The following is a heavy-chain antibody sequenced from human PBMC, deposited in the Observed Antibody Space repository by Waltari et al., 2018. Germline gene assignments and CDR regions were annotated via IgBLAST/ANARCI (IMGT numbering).Heavy chain of an antibody. V-gene: IGHV5-51*01. CDR2: IDPGDSDT. CDR3: ARSSSGHDY. D-gene: IGHD6-19*01. CDR1: GYGFTSYW. Sequence: EVQLVQSGAEVKKPGVSLKISCKGSGYGFTSYWIGWVRQRPGKCLEWMVIIDPGDSDTSYSPSCQGQVTISADKSISTAYLQWSSLKAADTAMYYCARSSSGHDYWGQGTLVTVSS. J-gene: IGHJ4*02.